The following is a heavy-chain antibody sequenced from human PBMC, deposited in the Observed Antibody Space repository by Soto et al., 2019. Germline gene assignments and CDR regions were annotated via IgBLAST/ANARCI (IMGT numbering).Heavy chain of an antibody. Sequence: SETLSLTCFVSGDSIRGSNYSWGWIRQSPGKGLEWIGNLYHSGSTYSNPSLKSRVTISVDTSKNQFSLKLSSVTAADTAVYYCARHNGPLYVGYYYDMDVWGQGTTVTVSS. CDR3: ARHNGPLYVGYYYDMDV. V-gene: IGHV4-39*01. CDR2: LYHSGST. D-gene: IGHD3-16*01. CDR1: GDSIRGSNYS. J-gene: IGHJ6*02.